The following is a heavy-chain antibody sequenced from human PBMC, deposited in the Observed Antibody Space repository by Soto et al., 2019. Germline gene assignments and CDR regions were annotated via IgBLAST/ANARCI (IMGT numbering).Heavy chain of an antibody. V-gene: IGHV1-69*02. Sequence: QVQLVQSGTEVKKPGSSVKVSCKASGDTFSFYTINWVRQAPGLGLEWVGRINPIVSMSNYAQKFQGRVSLTADNSKSTAYMDLGSLRSDDTAMYFCAASYGSGYRAFDYWGQGALVIGSS. D-gene: IGHD3-10*01. J-gene: IGHJ4*02. CDR1: GDTFSFYT. CDR3: AASYGSGYRAFDY. CDR2: INPIVSMS.